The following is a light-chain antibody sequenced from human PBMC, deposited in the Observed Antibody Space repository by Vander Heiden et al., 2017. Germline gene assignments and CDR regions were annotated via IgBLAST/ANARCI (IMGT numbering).Light chain of an antibody. V-gene: IGKV1-39*01. CDR1: QRISTY. Sequence: DIWMPQSPSSLSASVGDRVTITCRASQRISTYLNWYQQKPGKPPNLLIYAASNLQSGVPSRFSGSGSGTDFTLTISSLQPEDFAIYHCQQIYTTPFTFGQGTKLDIK. J-gene: IGKJ2*01. CDR3: QQIYTTPFT. CDR2: AAS.